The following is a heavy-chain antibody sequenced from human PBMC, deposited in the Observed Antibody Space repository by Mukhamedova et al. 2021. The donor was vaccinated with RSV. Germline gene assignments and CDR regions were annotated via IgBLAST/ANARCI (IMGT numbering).Heavy chain of an antibody. J-gene: IGHJ4*02. V-gene: IGHV3-11*06. Sequence: ADSVKGRFTISRDNAKNSLYLQMNSLRAEDTAVYYCASFPSWDWGQGTLVTVSS. D-gene: IGHD7-27*01. CDR3: ASFPSWD.